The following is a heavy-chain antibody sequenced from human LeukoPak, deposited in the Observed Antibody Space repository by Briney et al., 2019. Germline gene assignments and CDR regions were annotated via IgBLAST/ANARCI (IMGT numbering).Heavy chain of an antibody. Sequence: GGSLRLSCAASGFTLSRYWMHWVRQPPGKGLEWVSSIFPSGGEIHYADSVRGRFTISRDNSKSTLSLQMNSLRAEDTAIYYCATYRQVLLPFESWGQGTLVTVSS. D-gene: IGHD2-8*02. V-gene: IGHV3-23*01. CDR1: GFTLSRYW. CDR3: ATYRQVLLPFES. CDR2: IFPSGGEI. J-gene: IGHJ4*02.